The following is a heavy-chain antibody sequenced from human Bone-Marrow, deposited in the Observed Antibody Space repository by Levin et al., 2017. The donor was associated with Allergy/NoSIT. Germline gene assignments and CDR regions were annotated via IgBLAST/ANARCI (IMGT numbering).Heavy chain of an antibody. CDR1: GGSFSGYY. CDR3: ARGRYYYGPGSYWRRYDAFDV. J-gene: IGHJ3*01. D-gene: IGHD3-10*01. CDR2: INHNGVT. Sequence: PSQTLSLTCGVNGGSFSGYYWSWIRQSPGKGLEWIAEINHNGVTEYNPSLKSRVTISVDSTKNQLSLKLASVTAADTSIYFCARGRYYYGPGSYWRRYDAFDVWGQGTMVTVSS. V-gene: IGHV4-34*01.